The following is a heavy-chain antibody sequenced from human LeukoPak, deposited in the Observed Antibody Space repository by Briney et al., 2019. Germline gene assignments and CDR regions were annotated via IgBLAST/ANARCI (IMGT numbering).Heavy chain of an antibody. J-gene: IGHJ4*02. Sequence: PGRSLRLSCAASGFTFSSYGMHWVRQAPGKGLEWVAVISYDGSNKYYADSVKGRFTIPRDNSKNTLYLQMNSLRAEDTAVYYCANKRGLSGYFVYWGQGTLVTVSS. D-gene: IGHD3-9*01. CDR1: GFTFSSYG. CDR3: ANKRGLSGYFVY. V-gene: IGHV3-30*18. CDR2: ISYDGSNK.